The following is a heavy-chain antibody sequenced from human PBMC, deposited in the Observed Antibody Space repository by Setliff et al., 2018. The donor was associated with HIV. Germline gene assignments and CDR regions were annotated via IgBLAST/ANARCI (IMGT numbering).Heavy chain of an antibody. D-gene: IGHD3-16*01. CDR2: SSDYNGNT. CDR1: GYTFTSYG. V-gene: IGHV1-18*01. J-gene: IGHJ4*02. Sequence: ASVKVSCKASGYTFTSYGISWVRQDPGQGLEWMGWSSDYNGNTNYAQKLQGRVTMTTDTSTSTAYMELRSRRSDDTALYYCERDPGCLYHPDYWGQGTLGTVSS. CDR3: ERDPGCLYHPDY.